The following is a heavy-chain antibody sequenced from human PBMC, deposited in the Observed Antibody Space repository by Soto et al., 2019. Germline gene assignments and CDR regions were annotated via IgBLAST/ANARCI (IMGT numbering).Heavy chain of an antibody. CDR3: AAWARSHGFDY. D-gene: IGHD6-13*01. CDR1: GFSIRTYW. Sequence: EMQLVESGGDLVQPGGSLRLSCAASGFSIRTYWMGWFRQFPGKGLEWVANIKFDDTEKPYMDSVEGRFTISRDNSKNTLYLQMSRLRVDDTAIYYCAAWARSHGFDYWGQGTLVTVS. V-gene: IGHV3-7*05. CDR2: IKFDDTEK. J-gene: IGHJ4*02.